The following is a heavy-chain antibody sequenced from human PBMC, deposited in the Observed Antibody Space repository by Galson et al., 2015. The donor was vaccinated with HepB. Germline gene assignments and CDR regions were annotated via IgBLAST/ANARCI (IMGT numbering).Heavy chain of an antibody. V-gene: IGHV3-21*01. CDR2: ISSSSDYI. Sequence: LRLSCAASGFSFISYTMNWVRQAPGKGLEWVSSISSSSDYIYYADSVKGRFTISRDNAKKSLYLQMNSLRAEDTAVYYCARVGGYYYYMDVWGKGTTVTVSS. J-gene: IGHJ6*03. D-gene: IGHD3-16*01. CDR1: GFSFISYT. CDR3: ARVGGYYYYMDV.